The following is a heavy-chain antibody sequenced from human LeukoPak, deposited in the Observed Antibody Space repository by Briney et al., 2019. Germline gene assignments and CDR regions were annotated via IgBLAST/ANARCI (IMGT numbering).Heavy chain of an antibody. V-gene: IGHV5-51*01. CDR2: IYPGDSDT. Sequence: GESLKISCKGSGYSFTSYWIGWVRQMPGKGLEWMGIIYPGDSDTRYSPSFQGQVTISADKSISTAYLQWSSLKASDTAMYYCAGPTSYNWNWYYFDYWGQGTLVTVSS. J-gene: IGHJ4*02. CDR3: AGPTSYNWNWYYFDY. D-gene: IGHD1-7*01. CDR1: GYSFTSYW.